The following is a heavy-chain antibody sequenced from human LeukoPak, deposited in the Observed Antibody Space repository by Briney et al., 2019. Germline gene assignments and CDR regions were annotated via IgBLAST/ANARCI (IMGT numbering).Heavy chain of an antibody. J-gene: IGHJ4*02. CDR2: LSYSGST. Sequence: SETLSLTCSVSGDSLSSNYYWGWIRQSPGKGLQWIGTLSYSGSTYYNPSLKSRVTISVDTSKNQFSPNLSSVTAADTAVYYCARQGDSGYDYFHYWGQGILVTVSS. CDR1: GDSLSSNYY. CDR3: ARQGDSGYDYFHY. V-gene: IGHV4-39*01. D-gene: IGHD5-12*01.